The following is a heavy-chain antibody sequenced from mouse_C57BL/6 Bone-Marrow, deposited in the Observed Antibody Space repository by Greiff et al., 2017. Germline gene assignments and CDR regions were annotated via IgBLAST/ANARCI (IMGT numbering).Heavy chain of an antibody. D-gene: IGHD2-4*01. CDR3: ARGFYYDYEGDYYFDY. J-gene: IGHJ2*01. V-gene: IGHV1-61*01. CDR1: GYTFTSYW. CDR2: IYPSDSET. Sequence: VQLQQPGAELVRPGSSVKLSCKASGYTFTSYWLDWVKQRPGQGLEWIGNIYPSDSETHYNQKFKDKATLTVDKSSSTAYMQLSSLTSEDSAVYYCARGFYYDYEGDYYFDYWGQGTTLTVSS.